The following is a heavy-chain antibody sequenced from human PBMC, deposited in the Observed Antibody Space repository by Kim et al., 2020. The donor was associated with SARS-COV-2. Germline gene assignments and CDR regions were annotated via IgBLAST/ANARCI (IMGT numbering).Heavy chain of an antibody. CDR2: IYHSGST. V-gene: IGHV4-39*07. CDR3: ARDSSTRGWYGDTPIDY. J-gene: IGHJ4*02. D-gene: IGHD6-19*01. Sequence: SETLSLTCSVSGASIGSSTYYWGWIRQPPGKGLEWICSIYHSGSTYYNPSLKSRVTISVDTSKNQFSLRLSSVTAVDRAVYFCARDSSTRGWYGDTPIDYWGQGTLVTVSS. CDR1: GASIGSSTYY.